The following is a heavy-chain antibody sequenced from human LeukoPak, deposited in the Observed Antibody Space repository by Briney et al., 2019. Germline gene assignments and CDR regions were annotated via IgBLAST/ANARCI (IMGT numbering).Heavy chain of an antibody. CDR3: ARDRRDQSGWYYIPGGS. D-gene: IGHD2-15*01. CDR2: IYYSGST. J-gene: IGHJ5*02. Sequence: SQTLSLTCTVSGGSISSGDYYWSWIRQPPGKGLEYIGYIYYSGSTYYNPSLKSRITISLDTSKNQFSLKLSSVTPADTAVYYSARDRRDQSGWYYIPGGSWGQGTLVTVSS. CDR1: GGSISSGDYY. V-gene: IGHV4-30-4*08.